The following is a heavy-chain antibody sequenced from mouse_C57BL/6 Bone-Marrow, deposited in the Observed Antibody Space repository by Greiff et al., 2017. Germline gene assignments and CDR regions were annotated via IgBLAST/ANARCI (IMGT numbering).Heavy chain of an antibody. J-gene: IGHJ3*01. Sequence: EVQLQQSGPELVKPGASVKISCKASGYTFTDYYMNWVKQSHGKSLEWIGDINPNNGGTSYNQKFKGKATLTVDKSSSTAYMELRSLTSEDSAVYYCARSYYYGSSWFAYWGQGTGHCLC. CDR3: ARSYYYGSSWFAY. D-gene: IGHD1-1*01. V-gene: IGHV1-26*01. CDR1: GYTFTDYY. CDR2: INPNNGGT.